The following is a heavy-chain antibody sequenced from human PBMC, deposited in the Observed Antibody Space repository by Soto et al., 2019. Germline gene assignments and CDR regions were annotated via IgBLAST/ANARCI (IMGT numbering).Heavy chain of an antibody. CDR2: IYYSGST. Sequence: QVQLQESGPGLVKPSETLSLTCTVSGGSVSSGSYYWSWIRQPPVKGLEWIGYIYYSGSTNYNPSLRSRVTISVDTSKNQFSLKLSSVTAADTAVYYCARDRQTYDILTGYYMGWFDPWGQGTLVTVSS. J-gene: IGHJ5*02. CDR3: ARDRQTYDILTGYYMGWFDP. CDR1: GGSVSSGSYY. D-gene: IGHD3-9*01. V-gene: IGHV4-61*01.